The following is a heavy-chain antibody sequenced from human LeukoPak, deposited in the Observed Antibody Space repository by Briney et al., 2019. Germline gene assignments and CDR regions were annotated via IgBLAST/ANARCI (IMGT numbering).Heavy chain of an antibody. CDR1: GFTLSSYW. CDR3: ASSSYDPTVDAFDI. Sequence: PGGSLRLSCGASGFTLSSYWMTWVRQAPGKGLEWVANIKEDGSKKYYVESVRGRFTISRDNAENSLYLQMNSLRAEDTAVYYCASSSYDPTVDAFDIWGQGTMVTVSS. CDR2: IKEDGSKK. D-gene: IGHD3-22*01. V-gene: IGHV3-7*03. J-gene: IGHJ3*02.